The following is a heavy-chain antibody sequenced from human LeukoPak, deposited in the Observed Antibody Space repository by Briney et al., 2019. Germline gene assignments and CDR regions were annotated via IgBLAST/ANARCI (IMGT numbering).Heavy chain of an antibody. CDR1: GFTFDDHG. V-gene: IGHV3-21*01. CDR2: ISSSSSYI. Sequence: GGSLRLSCAASGFTFDDHGMNWVRQAPGKGLEWVSSISSSSSYIYYADSVKGRFTISRDNAKNSLYLQMNSLRAEDTAVYYCARDFGRQSGDYWGQGTLVTVSS. J-gene: IGHJ4*02. CDR3: ARDFGRQSGDY. D-gene: IGHD3-3*01.